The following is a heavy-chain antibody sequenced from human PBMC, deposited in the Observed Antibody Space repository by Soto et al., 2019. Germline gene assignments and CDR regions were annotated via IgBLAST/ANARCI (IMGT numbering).Heavy chain of an antibody. CDR3: ARGLGDDLWSGYDTRSFNWFDP. CDR1: GFTFSSYS. J-gene: IGHJ5*02. Sequence: GGSLRLSCAASGFTFSSYSMNWVRQAPGKGLGWVSYISSSSSTIYYADSVKGRFTISRDNAKNSLYLQMNSLRAEDTAVYYCARGLGDDLWSGYDTRSFNWFDPWGQGTLVTVSS. CDR2: ISSSSSTI. D-gene: IGHD3-3*01. V-gene: IGHV3-48*01.